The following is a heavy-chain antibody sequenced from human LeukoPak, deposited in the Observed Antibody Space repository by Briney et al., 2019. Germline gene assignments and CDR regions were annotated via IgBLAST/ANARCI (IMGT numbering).Heavy chain of an antibody. V-gene: IGHV1-69*05. CDR1: GYTFTSYG. J-gene: IGHJ4*02. CDR3: AREPSGSSIFDY. D-gene: IGHD1-26*01. Sequence: ASVKVSCKASGYTFTSYGISWVRQAPGQGLEWMGGIIPIFGTANYAQKFQGRVTITTDESTSTAYMELSSLRSEDTAVYYCAREPSGSSIFDYWGQGTLVTVSS. CDR2: IIPIFGTA.